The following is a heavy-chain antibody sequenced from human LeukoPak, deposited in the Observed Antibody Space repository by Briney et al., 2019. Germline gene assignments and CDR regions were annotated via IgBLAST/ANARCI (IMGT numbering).Heavy chain of an antibody. V-gene: IGHV3-48*03. D-gene: IGHD3-10*01. J-gene: IGHJ5*02. CDR2: ISSSGSTI. CDR3: ALDPWRDYYGSGST. CDR1: GFTFSSYE. Sequence: PGGSLRLSCAASGFTFSSYEMNWVRQAPGKGLEWVSYISSSGSTIYYADSVKGRFTISRDNAKNSLYLQMNSLRAEDTAVYYCALDPWRDYYGSGSTWGQGTLVTVSS.